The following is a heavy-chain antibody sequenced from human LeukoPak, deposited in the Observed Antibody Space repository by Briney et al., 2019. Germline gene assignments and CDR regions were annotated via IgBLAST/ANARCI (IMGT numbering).Heavy chain of an antibody. CDR3: ARVHSSGWTY. CDR2: ISSSGSTI. Sequence: PGGSLRLSCAAYGFIFSAYEMNWVRQAPGKGLEWVSYISSSGSTIYYADSVKGRFTISRDNAKKSLYLQMNSLRAEDTAVYYCARVHSSGWTYWGQGTLVTVSS. J-gene: IGHJ4*02. CDR1: GFIFSAYE. V-gene: IGHV3-48*03. D-gene: IGHD6-19*01.